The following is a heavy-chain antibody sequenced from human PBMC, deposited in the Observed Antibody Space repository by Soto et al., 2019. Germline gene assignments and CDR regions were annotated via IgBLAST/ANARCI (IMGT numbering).Heavy chain of an antibody. J-gene: IGHJ5*02. D-gene: IGHD3-10*01. Sequence: QITLKESGPTLVKPTQTLTLTCTVSGFSLTTYGVAVGWIRQPPGKALEWVAVIYWDDDKRYSPSLQSRLTRTKDTSKNQVVLTLTNMDPVDTATYYCEHAITYNRGWFLNWFDPWGQGTLVTVSS. V-gene: IGHV2-5*02. CDR1: GFSLTTYGVA. CDR3: EHAITYNRGWFLNWFDP. CDR2: IYWDDDK.